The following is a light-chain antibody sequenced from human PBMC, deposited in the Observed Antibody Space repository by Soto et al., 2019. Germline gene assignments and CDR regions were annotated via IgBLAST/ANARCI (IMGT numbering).Light chain of an antibody. Sequence: QSALTQPPSASGSPGQSVTISCTGTSSDVGAYNFVSWYQQHPGKAPKLMIYEVNKRPSGVPDRFSGSKSGNTASLTVSGLQAEDEADYYCNSYAGSNKKVFGGGTKLTVL. V-gene: IGLV2-8*01. CDR1: SSDVGAYNF. CDR2: EVN. CDR3: NSYAGSNKKV. J-gene: IGLJ2*01.